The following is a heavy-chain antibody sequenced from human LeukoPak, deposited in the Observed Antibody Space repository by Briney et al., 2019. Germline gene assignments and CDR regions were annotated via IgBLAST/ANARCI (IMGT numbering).Heavy chain of an antibody. D-gene: IGHD2/OR15-2a*01. CDR1: GYTFTGYY. CDR3: ARGDTFDAFDI. J-gene: IGHJ3*02. V-gene: IGHV1-2*07. Sequence: ASVKVSCKASGYTFTGYYMHWVRQAPGQGLEWMGWINPNSGGTNFAHKFKGRVTMTRDTSISTAYMEMRWLRSDDTAVYYCARGDTFDAFDIWGQGTMVTVSS. CDR2: INPNSGGT.